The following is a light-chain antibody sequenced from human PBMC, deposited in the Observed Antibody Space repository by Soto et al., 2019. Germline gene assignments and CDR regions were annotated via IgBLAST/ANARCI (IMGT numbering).Light chain of an antibody. CDR1: QSVRSNY. V-gene: IGKV3-20*01. Sequence: EIVLKQSPDTLSLSPGERATLSCRASQSVRSNYLAWYQQKPGQAPRFLIYDASSRATGIPDRFSGSGSGTDFTLTISRLEPEDFLVYYCQQYGSTPPPFGGGPKVDIK. J-gene: IGKJ4*01. CDR2: DAS. CDR3: QQYGSTPPP.